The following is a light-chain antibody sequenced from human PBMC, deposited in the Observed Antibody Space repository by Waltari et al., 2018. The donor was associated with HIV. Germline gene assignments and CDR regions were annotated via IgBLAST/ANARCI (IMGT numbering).Light chain of an antibody. CDR3: SSYAATTTIV. J-gene: IGLJ3*02. Sequence: QSLLTQPASVSGSPGQSITISCTGTNSDIGAYDYVSWYQQHPGKAPKLLIYEVTIRSPGISYRFSGSKSGNTASMTISGLQAEDEAHYHCSSYAATTTIVFGGGTRLTVL. CDR2: EVT. CDR1: NSDIGAYDY. V-gene: IGLV2-14*01.